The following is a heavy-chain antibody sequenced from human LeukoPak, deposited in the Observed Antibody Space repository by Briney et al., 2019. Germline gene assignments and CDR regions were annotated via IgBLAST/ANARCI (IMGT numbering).Heavy chain of an antibody. CDR1: GDSMNNHY. J-gene: IGHJ4*02. Sequence: SETLSLTCTVSGDSMNNHYWNWIRQPPGKGLEWIGYIYYSGSTNYNPSLKSRVTISVDTSKNQFTLKLSSETAADTALYYCARGRYGWLPFDFWGQGTLVTVSS. V-gene: IGHV4-59*11. D-gene: IGHD3-16*01. CDR3: ARGRYGWLPFDF. CDR2: IYYSGST.